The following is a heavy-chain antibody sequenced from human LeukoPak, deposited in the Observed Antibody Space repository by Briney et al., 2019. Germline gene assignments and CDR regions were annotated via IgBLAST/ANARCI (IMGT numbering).Heavy chain of an antibody. J-gene: IGHJ4*02. CDR2: IYYSGST. Sequence: SETLSLAYTVSGGSISSHYWSWIRQPPGKGLEWIGYIYYSGSTNYNPSLKSRVTISVDTSKNQFSLKLSSVTAADTAVYYCARGGGPVLGSWHYFDYWGQGTLVTVSS. V-gene: IGHV4-59*11. CDR1: GGSISSHY. CDR3: ARGGGPVLGSWHYFDY. D-gene: IGHD3-16*01.